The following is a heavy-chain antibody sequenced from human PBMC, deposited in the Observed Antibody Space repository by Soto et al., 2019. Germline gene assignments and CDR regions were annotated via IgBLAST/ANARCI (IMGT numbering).Heavy chain of an antibody. Sequence: GGSLRLSCAASGFTFSSYAMSWVRQAPGKGLEWVSAISGSGGSTYYADSVKGRFTISRDNSKNTLYLQMNSLRAEDTAVDYCAKGGGEASRAFDIWGQGTMVTVSS. V-gene: IGHV3-23*01. J-gene: IGHJ3*02. CDR1: GFTFSSYA. CDR2: ISGSGGST. D-gene: IGHD3-10*01. CDR3: AKGGGEASRAFDI.